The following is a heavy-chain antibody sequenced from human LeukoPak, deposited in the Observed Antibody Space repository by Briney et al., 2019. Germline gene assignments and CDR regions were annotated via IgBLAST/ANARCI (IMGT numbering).Heavy chain of an antibody. J-gene: IGHJ4*02. V-gene: IGHV4-34*01. CDR2: INHSGST. Sequence: PSETLSLTCAVYGGSFSGYYWSWIRQPPGKGLEWIGEINHSGSTNYNPSLKSRVTISVDTSKNQFSLKLSSLTAADTAVYYCARRDDSSGYHKIFDYWGQGTLVTVSS. CDR1: GGSFSGYY. D-gene: IGHD3-22*01. CDR3: ARRDDSSGYHKIFDY.